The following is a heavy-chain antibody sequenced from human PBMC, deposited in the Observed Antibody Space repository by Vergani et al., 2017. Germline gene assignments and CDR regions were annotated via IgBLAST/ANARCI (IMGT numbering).Heavy chain of an antibody. V-gene: IGHV3-30*18. J-gene: IGHJ6*02. CDR1: GFTFSNYG. CDR2: ISYDGSNK. Sequence: QVQLVESGGGVVQPGKSLRLSCAASGFTFSNYGMHWVRQAPGKGLEWVAVISYDGSNKFYADSVKGRFTISRDISKNTLYLQMNSLRAEDTAVYYCAKESSPTEYSYGSGFYGMDVWGQGTTVTVSS. D-gene: IGHD3-10*01. CDR3: AKESSPTEYSYGSGFYGMDV.